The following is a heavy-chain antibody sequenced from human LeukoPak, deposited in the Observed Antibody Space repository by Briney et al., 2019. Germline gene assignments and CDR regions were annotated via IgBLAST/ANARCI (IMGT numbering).Heavy chain of an antibody. Sequence: PGGSLRLSCAASGFTFSSYGMHWVRQAPGKGLEWVAVISYDGSNKYYADSVKGRFTISRDNAKNSLYLQMNSLRAEDTAVYYCALKLNWGQGTLVTVSS. J-gene: IGHJ4*02. D-gene: IGHD3-16*01. CDR3: ALKLN. V-gene: IGHV3-30*03. CDR1: GFTFSSYG. CDR2: ISYDGSNK.